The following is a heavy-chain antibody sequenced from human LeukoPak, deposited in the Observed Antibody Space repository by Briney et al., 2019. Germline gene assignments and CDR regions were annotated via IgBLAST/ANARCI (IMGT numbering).Heavy chain of an antibody. CDR1: GFTFSSYA. CDR3: AKDLVAVTYYFDY. D-gene: IGHD2-21*02. CDR2: ISGSGGST. Sequence: GGSLRLSCAASGFTFSSYAMSWVRQAPGKGLEWVSAISGSGGSTYYAGSVKGRFTISRDNSKNTLYLQMNSLRAEDTAVYYCAKDLVAVTYYFDYWGQGTLVTVSS. V-gene: IGHV3-23*01. J-gene: IGHJ4*02.